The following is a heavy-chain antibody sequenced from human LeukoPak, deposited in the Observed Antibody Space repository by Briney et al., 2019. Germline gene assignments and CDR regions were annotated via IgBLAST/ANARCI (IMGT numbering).Heavy chain of an antibody. CDR2: IYYSGST. CDR1: GGSISSYY. V-gene: IGHV4-59*12. D-gene: IGHD3-22*01. J-gene: IGHJ2*01. Sequence: SETLSLTCTVSGGSISSYYWSWIRQPPGKGLEWIGYIYYSGSTNYNPSLKSRVTISVDTSKNQFSLKLSSVTAADTAVYYCARLGNYDSSGELNEATMGYFDLWGRGTLVTVSS. CDR3: ARLGNYDSSGELNEATMGYFDL.